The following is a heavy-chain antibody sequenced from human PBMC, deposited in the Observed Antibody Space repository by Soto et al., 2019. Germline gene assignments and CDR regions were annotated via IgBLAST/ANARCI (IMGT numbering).Heavy chain of an antibody. J-gene: IGHJ6*02. CDR1: GYTFTSYG. Sequence: VASVKVSCKASGYTFTSYGISWVRQAPGQGLESMGWISVYNGNTNYVQHFQGRVTMTTDTSTSTAYMELRSLRSDDTAVYYCARGVLNYGMDVWGQGTSVTVSS. CDR2: ISVYNGNT. V-gene: IGHV1-18*04. CDR3: ARGVLNYGMDV.